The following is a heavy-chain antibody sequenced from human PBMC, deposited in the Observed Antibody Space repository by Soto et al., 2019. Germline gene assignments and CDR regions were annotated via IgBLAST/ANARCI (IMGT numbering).Heavy chain of an antibody. D-gene: IGHD6-13*01. CDR1: GVSISSFY. CDR2: VFYSGST. Sequence: PSETLSLTCTVSGVSISSFYWGWVRQPPGKGLEWIGYVFYSGSTNYTPSLKSRVTMSADTSKNQFSLRLTSVTAADTAVYYCARAAWSSSWYFESWGQGTLVTVSS. J-gene: IGHJ4*02. V-gene: IGHV4-59*01. CDR3: ARAAWSSSWYFES.